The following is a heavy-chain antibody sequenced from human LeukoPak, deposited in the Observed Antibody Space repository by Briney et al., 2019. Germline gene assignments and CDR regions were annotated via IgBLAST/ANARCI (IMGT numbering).Heavy chain of an antibody. V-gene: IGHV4-39*07. J-gene: IGHJ4*02. CDR3: ARDVSGSYYRTDY. Sequence: SETLSLTCTVSGGSISSSSYYWGWIRQPPGKGLEWIGSIYYSGSTYYNPSLKSRVTISVDTSKNQFSLKLSSVTTADTAVYYCARDVSGSYYRTDYWGQGTLVTVSS. D-gene: IGHD1-26*01. CDR2: IYYSGST. CDR1: GGSISSSSYY.